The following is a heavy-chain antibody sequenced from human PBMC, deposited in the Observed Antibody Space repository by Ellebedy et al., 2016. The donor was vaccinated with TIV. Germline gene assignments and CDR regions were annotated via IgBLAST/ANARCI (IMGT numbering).Heavy chain of an antibody. CDR2: ISSSSSTI. CDR3: ARYGDYPRYFDY. CDR1: GFTLSSYS. J-gene: IGHJ4*02. Sequence: PGGSLRLSCAASGFTLSSYSMNWVRKAPVKGLEWVSYISSSSSTIYTADSVKGRFTISRDNAKNSLYLQMNSLRAEDTAVYYCARYGDYPRYFDYWGQGTLVTVSS. V-gene: IGHV3-48*01. D-gene: IGHD4-17*01.